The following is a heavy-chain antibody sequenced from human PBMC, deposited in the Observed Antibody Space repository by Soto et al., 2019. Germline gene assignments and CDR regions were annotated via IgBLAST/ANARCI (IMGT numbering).Heavy chain of an antibody. D-gene: IGHD1-7*01. Sequence: ASVKVSCKASGYTFTSDAMHWVRQAPGQRLEWMGWINAGNGNTKYSQKFQGRVTITRDTSASTAYMELSSLRSEDTAVYYCARALGDWNYGLNWFDPWGQGTLVTVSS. V-gene: IGHV1-3*01. J-gene: IGHJ5*02. CDR3: ARALGDWNYGLNWFDP. CDR1: GYTFTSDA. CDR2: INAGNGNT.